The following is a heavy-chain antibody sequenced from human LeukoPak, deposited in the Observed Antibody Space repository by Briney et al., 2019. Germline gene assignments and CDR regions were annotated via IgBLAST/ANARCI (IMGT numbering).Heavy chain of an antibody. CDR1: GGTFSSYA. CDR2: IIPILGIA. D-gene: IGHD2-21*02. Sequence: ASVKVSCKASGGTFSSYAISWVRQAPGQGLEWMGRIIPILGIANYAQKFQGRVTITADRSTSTAYMELSSLRSEDTAVYYCARDQRRLLPKSYGMDVWGQGTTVTVSS. J-gene: IGHJ6*02. V-gene: IGHV1-69*04. CDR3: ARDQRRLLPKSYGMDV.